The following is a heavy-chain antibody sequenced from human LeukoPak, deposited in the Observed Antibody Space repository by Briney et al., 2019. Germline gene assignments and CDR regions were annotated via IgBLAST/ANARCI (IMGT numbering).Heavy chain of an antibody. CDR1: GFTFSDYY. D-gene: IGHD3-10*01. J-gene: IGHJ4*02. Sequence: GGSLRLSCAASGFTFSDYYMSWIRQAPGKGLEWVSYISSSGSTIYYAASVKGRFTISRDNAKNSLYLQMNSLRAEDTAVYYCARDPAVFFGEFDYWGQGTLVTVSS. CDR3: ARDPAVFFGEFDY. V-gene: IGHV3-11*01. CDR2: ISSSGSTI.